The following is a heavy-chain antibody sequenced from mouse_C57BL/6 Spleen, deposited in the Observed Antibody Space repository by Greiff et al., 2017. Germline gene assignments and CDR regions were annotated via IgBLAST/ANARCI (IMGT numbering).Heavy chain of an antibody. D-gene: IGHD1-1*01. CDR2: IYPGDGDT. V-gene: IGHV1-82*01. CDR3: ARFFEFITTVVAPFDD. Sequence: VQLQQSGPELVKPGASVKISCKASGYAFSSSWMNWVKQRPGKGLEWIGRIYPGDGDTNYNGKFKGKAPLTAAKSSSTAYMQLSSLTSEDSAVYFCARFFEFITTVVAPFDDWGKGTTLTVSS. CDR1: GYAFSSSW. J-gene: IGHJ2*01.